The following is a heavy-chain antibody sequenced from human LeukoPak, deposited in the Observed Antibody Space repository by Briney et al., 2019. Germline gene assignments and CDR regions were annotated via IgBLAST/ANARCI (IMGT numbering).Heavy chain of an antibody. D-gene: IGHD5-18*01. Sequence: SETLSLTCTVSGGSISSGAYYWTWIRQPPGKGLEWIGYIFYSGNTYYNPSLKSRVTISVDTSKNQFSLKLSSVTAAGTAVYYCARAMYSYGFYFDYWGQGSLVTVSS. CDR2: IFYSGNT. CDR3: ARAMYSYGFYFDY. CDR1: GGSISSGAYY. J-gene: IGHJ4*02. V-gene: IGHV4-30-4*01.